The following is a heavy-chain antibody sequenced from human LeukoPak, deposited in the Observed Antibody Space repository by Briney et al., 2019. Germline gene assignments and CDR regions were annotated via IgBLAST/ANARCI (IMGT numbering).Heavy chain of an antibody. J-gene: IGHJ4*02. V-gene: IGHV3-23*01. CDR3: AKVEYSYGQHFDY. CDR1: GFTFSRYV. D-gene: IGHD5-18*01. CDR2: IGVSGDTT. Sequence: GGSLRLSCAASGFTFSRYVMSWVRQAPGKGLEWVSSIGVSGDTTYYTDSVEGRFTISRDNSKNTLYLQMTSLRAEDTAVYYCAKVEYSYGQHFDYWGQGTLVTVSS.